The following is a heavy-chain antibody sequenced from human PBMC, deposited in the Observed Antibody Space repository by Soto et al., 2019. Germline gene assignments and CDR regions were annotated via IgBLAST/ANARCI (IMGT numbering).Heavy chain of an antibody. CDR3: ARDRAIISAPTKEYVFEI. CDR1: GGSMNYYY. D-gene: IGHD5-12*01. CDR2: IYHSGTA. Sequence: KPSETLSLTCTVSGGSMNYYYWRWIRHPPGKGLEWIGYIYHSGTAEYNPSLKSRVTLSVDTSKSQFSLRMSSVTTADTAVYYCARDRAIISAPTKEYVFEIWGQGTMVTVSS. J-gene: IGHJ3*02. V-gene: IGHV4-59*01.